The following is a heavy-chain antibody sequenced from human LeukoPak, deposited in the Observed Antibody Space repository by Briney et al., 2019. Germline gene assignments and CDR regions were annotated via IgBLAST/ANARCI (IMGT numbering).Heavy chain of an antibody. J-gene: IGHJ3*02. Sequence: SETLSLTCTVSGGSISSSSYYWGWIRQPPGKGLEWIGSIYYSGSTYYNPSLKSRVTISVDTSKSQFSLKLSSVTAADTAVYYCARGAVLLTNDVFDIWGQGPMVIVSS. CDR1: GGSISSSSYY. CDR3: ARGAVLLTNDVFDI. V-gene: IGHV4-39*07. CDR2: IYYSGST. D-gene: IGHD2/OR15-2a*01.